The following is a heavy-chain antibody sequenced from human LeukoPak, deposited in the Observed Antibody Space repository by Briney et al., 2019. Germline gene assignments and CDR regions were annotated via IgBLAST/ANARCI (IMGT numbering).Heavy chain of an antibody. V-gene: IGHV4-31*03. CDR3: AREYCGGDCLFDY. D-gene: IGHD2-21*02. Sequence: PSETLSLTCTVSGGSISSGGFYWSWIRQHPGKGLEWIGYIYYSGSTYYNPSLKSRVTTSVDTSKNQFSLKLSSVTAADTAVYYCAREYCGGDCLFDYWGQGTLVTVSS. CDR1: GGSISSGGFY. J-gene: IGHJ4*02. CDR2: IYYSGST.